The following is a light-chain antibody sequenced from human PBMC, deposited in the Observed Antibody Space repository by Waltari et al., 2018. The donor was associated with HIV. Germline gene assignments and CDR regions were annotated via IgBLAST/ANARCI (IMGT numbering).Light chain of an antibody. CDR1: SSNLCHNS. V-gene: IGLV1-51*01. Sequence: QSVLTQPPSVSAAPGQKVTISCSGGSSNLCHNSVSWYQQLPGTAPKILIYDNNRRPSGIPDRFSGSKSGTSATLAITGLQTGDEADYYCGTWDSSLGAGVFGGGTKLTVL. CDR2: DNN. J-gene: IGLJ3*02. CDR3: GTWDSSLGAGV.